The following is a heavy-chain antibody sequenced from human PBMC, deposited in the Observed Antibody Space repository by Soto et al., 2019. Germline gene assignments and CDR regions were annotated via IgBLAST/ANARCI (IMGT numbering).Heavy chain of an antibody. CDR1: GYTFTSYD. CDR2: INANSGNT. CDR3: SRRRYYDSGVDY. Sequence: ASVKVSCKASGYTFTSYDINWVRQATGQGLEWMGWINANSGNTGYAQKFQGRVTMTRNTSIGTAYMELSSLRSEDTAVYYCSRRRYYDSGVDYWGQGTLVTVSS. J-gene: IGHJ4*02. V-gene: IGHV1-8*01. D-gene: IGHD3-22*01.